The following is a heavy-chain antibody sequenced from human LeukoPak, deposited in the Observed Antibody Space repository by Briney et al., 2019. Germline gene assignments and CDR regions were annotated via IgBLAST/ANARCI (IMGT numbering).Heavy chain of an antibody. CDR2: ISSSSSTI. CDR3: ARGRKYYGSGSGLAFDI. J-gene: IGHJ3*02. CDR1: GFTFSSYS. V-gene: IGHV3-48*01. Sequence: GGSLRLSCAASGFTFSSYSMNWVRQAPGKGLEWVSYISSSSSTIYYADSVKGRFTISRDNAKNSLYLQMNSLRAEDTAVYYCARGRKYYGSGSGLAFDIWGQGTMVTVTS. D-gene: IGHD3-10*01.